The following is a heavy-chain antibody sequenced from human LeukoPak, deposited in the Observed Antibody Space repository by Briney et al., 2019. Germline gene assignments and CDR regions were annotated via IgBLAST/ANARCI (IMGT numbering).Heavy chain of an antibody. CDR3: AKRVGATHSYYYYGMDV. Sequence: GGSLRLSCAASGFTFSSYAMSWVRPAPGKGLEWVSAISGSGGSTYYADSVKGRFTISRDNSKNTLYLQMNSLRAEDTAVYYCAKRVGATHSYYYYGMDVWGQGTTVTVSS. V-gene: IGHV3-23*01. CDR2: ISGSGGST. J-gene: IGHJ6*02. D-gene: IGHD1-26*01. CDR1: GFTFSSYA.